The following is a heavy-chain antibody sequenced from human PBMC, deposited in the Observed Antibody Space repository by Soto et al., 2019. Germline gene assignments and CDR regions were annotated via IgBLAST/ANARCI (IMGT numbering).Heavy chain of an antibody. Sequence: QVQLQESGPGLVKPSQTLSLTCTVSGGSISSGGYYWSWIRQHPGKGLEWIGYIYYSGSTYYNPSLKGRVTISVDPSKNQFSLKLSSVTAADTAVYYCARGGLGYCSGGSCYSAELSRYYYGMDVWGQGTTVTVSS. CDR1: GGSISSGGYY. CDR3: ARGGLGYCSGGSCYSAELSRYYYGMDV. D-gene: IGHD2-15*01. J-gene: IGHJ6*02. V-gene: IGHV4-31*03. CDR2: IYYSGST.